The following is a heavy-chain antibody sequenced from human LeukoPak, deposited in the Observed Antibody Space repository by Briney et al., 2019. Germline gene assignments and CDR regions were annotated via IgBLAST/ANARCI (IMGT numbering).Heavy chain of an antibody. J-gene: IGHJ4*02. CDR3: ARDGAVGATLRNYFDY. CDR1: GGTFSSYA. V-gene: IGHV1-69*13. Sequence: GASVKVSCKASGGTFSSYAIRWVRQAPGQGLEWMGGIIPIFGTANYAQKFQGRVTITADESTSTAYMELSSLRSEDTAVYYCARDGAVGATLRNYFDYWGQGTLVTVSS. CDR2: IIPIFGTA. D-gene: IGHD1-26*01.